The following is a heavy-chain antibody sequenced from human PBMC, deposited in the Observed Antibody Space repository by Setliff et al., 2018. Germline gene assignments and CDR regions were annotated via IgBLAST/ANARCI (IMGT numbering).Heavy chain of an antibody. Sequence: PSETLSLTCTVSGGSISSHYWSWIRQPPGKGLEWIGSIYHSGSTYYNPSLKSRVTISVDTSKNQFSLKLSSVTAADTAMYYCARILGYCSGGSCYVPYWGQGTLVTVSS. CDR1: GGSISSHY. J-gene: IGHJ4*02. D-gene: IGHD2-15*01. CDR2: IYHSGST. CDR3: ARILGYCSGGSCYVPY. V-gene: IGHV4-59*11.